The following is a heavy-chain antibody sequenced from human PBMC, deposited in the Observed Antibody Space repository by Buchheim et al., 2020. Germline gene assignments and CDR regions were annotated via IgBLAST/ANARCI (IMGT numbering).Heavy chain of an antibody. J-gene: IGHJ4*02. D-gene: IGHD2-21*02. CDR2: IYNSGST. CDR1: GDSITSYY. CDR3: ARDRGDGGTIDY. Sequence: QLQLQELGPGLVKPSETLSLTCTVSGDSITSYYWSWIRQPPGKGLEWIGYIYNSGSTNYNPSLKSRVTISVDTSKNQFSLKLSSVTAADTAVYFCARDRGDGGTIDYWGQGTL. V-gene: IGHV4-59*01.